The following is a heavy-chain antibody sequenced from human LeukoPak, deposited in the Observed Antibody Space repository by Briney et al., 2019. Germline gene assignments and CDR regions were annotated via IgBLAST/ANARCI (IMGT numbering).Heavy chain of an antibody. V-gene: IGHV3-23*01. J-gene: IGHJ4*02. D-gene: IGHD3-10*01. CDR1: GFTFSSYA. CDR2: FSGSGPGT. Sequence: PGGSLRLSCAASGFTFSSYAISWGRRAPGKGLGWVSTFSGSGPGTYYADSVKGRFTISRDNSKNTLYLQMNSLRADDTAVYYCARDYYYGSGRHDFDYWGQGTLVTVSS. CDR3: ARDYYYGSGRHDFDY.